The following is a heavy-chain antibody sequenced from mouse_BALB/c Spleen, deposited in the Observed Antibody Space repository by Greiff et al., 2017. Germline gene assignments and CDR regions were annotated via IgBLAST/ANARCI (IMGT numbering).Heavy chain of an antibody. J-gene: IGHJ2*01. CDR1: GFTFSSFG. V-gene: IGHV5-17*02. CDR3: AKEGATVVFDY. CDR2: ISSGSSTI. Sequence: EVKLVESGGGLVQPGGSRKLSCAASGFTFSSFGMHWVRQAPEKGLEWVAYISSGSSTIYYADTVKGRFTISRDNPKNTLFLQMTSLRSEDTAMYYCAKEGATVVFDYWGQGTTLTVSS. D-gene: IGHD1-1*01.